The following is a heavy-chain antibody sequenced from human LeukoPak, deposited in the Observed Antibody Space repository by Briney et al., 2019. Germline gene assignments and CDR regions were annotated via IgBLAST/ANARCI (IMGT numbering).Heavy chain of an antibody. V-gene: IGHV4-4*07. Sequence: SETLSLTCTVSGGSISSYYWSWIRQPAGKGLEWIGRIYTSGSTNYNPSLKSRVTMSVDTSKNQFSLKLSSVTAADTAVYYCAREGGGQQWLVREYYYYYMDVWGKGTTVTISS. D-gene: IGHD6-19*01. CDR3: AREGGGQQWLVREYYYYYMDV. CDR2: IYTSGST. CDR1: GGSISSYY. J-gene: IGHJ6*03.